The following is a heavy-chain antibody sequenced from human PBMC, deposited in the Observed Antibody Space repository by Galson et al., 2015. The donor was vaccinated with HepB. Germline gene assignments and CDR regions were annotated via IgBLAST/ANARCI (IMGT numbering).Heavy chain of an antibody. CDR2: ISAYNGNT. Sequence: SVKVSCKASGYTFTSYGISWVRQAPGQGLEWMGWISAYNGNTNYAQKLQGRVTMTTDTSTSTAYMELRSLRSDDTAVYYCARVHDYGDPDRDIYYYYGMDVWGQGTTVTVSS. J-gene: IGHJ6*02. D-gene: IGHD4-17*01. CDR3: ARVHDYGDPDRDIYYYYGMDV. V-gene: IGHV1-18*04. CDR1: GYTFTSYG.